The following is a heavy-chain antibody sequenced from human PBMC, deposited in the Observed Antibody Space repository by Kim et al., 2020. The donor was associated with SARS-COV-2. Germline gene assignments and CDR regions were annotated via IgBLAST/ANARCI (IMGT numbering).Heavy chain of an antibody. D-gene: IGHD3-10*01. CDR2: ISGIGGTT. V-gene: IGHV3-23*01. Sequence: GGSLRLSCAASGFTFSSYAMNWVRQAPGKGLEWVSAISGIGGTTYYADSVKGRFTISRDNSKNTLYLKMNSRRAEDTALYYCAKGSLGAFDIWGQGTMVTVS. CDR1: GFTFSSYA. J-gene: IGHJ3*02. CDR3: AKGSLGAFDI.